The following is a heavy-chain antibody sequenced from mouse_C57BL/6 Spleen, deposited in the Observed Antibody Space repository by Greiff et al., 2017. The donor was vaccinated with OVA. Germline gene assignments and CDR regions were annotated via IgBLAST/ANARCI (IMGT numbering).Heavy chain of an antibody. CDR1: GYSITSGYY. CDR3: AKIYYGNYGFAY. J-gene: IGHJ3*01. D-gene: IGHD2-1*01. Sequence: EVQRVESGPGLVKPSQSLSLTCSVTGYSITSGYYWNWIRQFPGNKLEWMGYISYDGSNNYKPSLKNRISITRDTSKNQFFLKLNSVTTEDTATYYCAKIYYGNYGFAYWGQGTLVTVSA. V-gene: IGHV3-6*01. CDR2: ISYDGSN.